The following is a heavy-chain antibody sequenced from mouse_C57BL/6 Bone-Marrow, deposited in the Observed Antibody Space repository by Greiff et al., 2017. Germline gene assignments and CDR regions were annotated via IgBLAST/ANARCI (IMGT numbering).Heavy chain of an antibody. CDR2: IDPSDSYT. D-gene: IGHD1-1*01. CDR3: ARERLTVDPWFAY. J-gene: IGHJ3*01. CDR1: GYTFTSYW. Sequence: QVQLQQPGAELVMPGASVKLSCKASGYTFTSYWMHWVKQRPGQGLEWIGEIDPSDSYTNCNQKFKGKSTLTVDKSSSTAYMQLSSLTSEDSAVYYCARERLTVDPWFAYWGQGTLVTVSA. V-gene: IGHV1-69*01.